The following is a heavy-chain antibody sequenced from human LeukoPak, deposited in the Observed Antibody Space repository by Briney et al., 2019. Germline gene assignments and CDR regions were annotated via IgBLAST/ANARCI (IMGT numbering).Heavy chain of an antibody. CDR3: ARDGAAMDVDAFDI. Sequence: SETLSLTCTVSGGSVSSGSYYWSWIRQPAGKGLEWIGRIYTSGSTNYNPSLKSRVTISVDTSKNQFSLKLSSVTAAGTAVYYCARDGAAMDVDAFDIWGQGTMVTVSS. CDR2: IYTSGST. D-gene: IGHD5-18*01. J-gene: IGHJ3*02. V-gene: IGHV4-61*02. CDR1: GGSVSSGSYY.